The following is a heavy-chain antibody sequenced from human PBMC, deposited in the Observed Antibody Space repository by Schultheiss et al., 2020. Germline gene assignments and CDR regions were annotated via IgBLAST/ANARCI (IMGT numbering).Heavy chain of an antibody. V-gene: IGHV4-4*07. CDR1: GGSISSYY. CDR3: ARGTERGSSSSARGEYYYGMDV. D-gene: IGHD6-6*01. J-gene: IGHJ6*02. CDR2: IYTSGST. Sequence: SQTLSLTCTVSGGSISSYYWSWIRQPAGKGLEWIGRIYTSGSTNYNPSLKSRVTISVDTSKNQFSLKLSSVTAADTAVYYCARGTERGSSSSARGEYYYGMDVWGQGTTVTVSS.